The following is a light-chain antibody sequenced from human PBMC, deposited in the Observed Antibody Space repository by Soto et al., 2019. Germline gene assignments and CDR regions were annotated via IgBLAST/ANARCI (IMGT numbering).Light chain of an antibody. CDR2: DVS. CDR3: SSLTTTSTLV. J-gene: IGLJ1*01. V-gene: IGLV2-14*01. CDR1: SSDVGGYNY. Sequence: QSVLTQPASVSGSPGQSITISCTGTSSDVGGYNYVSWYQQNPGKAPKLVIYDVSNRPSGVSNRFSGSKSGNTASLTISGLQVEDEADYYCSSLTTTSTLVFGTGTRSPS.